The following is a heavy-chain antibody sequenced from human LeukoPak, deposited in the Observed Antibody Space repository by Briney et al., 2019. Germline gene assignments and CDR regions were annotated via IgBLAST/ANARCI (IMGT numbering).Heavy chain of an antibody. D-gene: IGHD1-26*01. J-gene: IGHJ4*02. CDR2: INHSGST. Sequence: SETLSLTCAVYGGSFSGYYWSWIRQPPGKGLEWIGEINHSGSTNYNPSLKSRVTISMDTSKSQFSLKVISVTAADTAVYYCASSLVGATVGYFDFWGQGTLVTVSS. CDR3: ASSLVGATVGYFDF. V-gene: IGHV4-34*01. CDR1: GGSFSGYY.